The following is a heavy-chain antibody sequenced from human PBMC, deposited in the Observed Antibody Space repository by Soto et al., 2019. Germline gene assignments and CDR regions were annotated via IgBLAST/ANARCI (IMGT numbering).Heavy chain of an antibody. V-gene: IGHV4-31*03. Sequence: QVQLQESGPGLVKPSQTLSLTCTVSGGSISSGGYYWSWIRQHPGKGLEWMGYIYYSGSTYYNPSLNSRVTISVDTSKNQFSLKLSSVTAADTAVYYCARYDFWRDPPKHFAYWGQGTLVTVSS. CDR1: GGSISSGGYY. CDR3: ARYDFWRDPPKHFAY. CDR2: IYYSGST. J-gene: IGHJ4*02. D-gene: IGHD3-3*01.